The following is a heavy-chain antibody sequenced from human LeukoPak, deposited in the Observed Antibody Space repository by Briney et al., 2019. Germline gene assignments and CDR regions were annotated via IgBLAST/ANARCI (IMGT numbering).Heavy chain of an antibody. V-gene: IGHV3-48*03. CDR3: ARDMRSDWNPLWYFDL. CDR2: ISSSGSTI. Sequence: PGGSLRLSCAASGFTFSSYEMNWVRQAPGKGLEWVSYISSSGSTIYYADSVKGRFTISRDNAKNSLYLQMNSLRAEDTAVYYCARDMRSDWNPLWYFDLWGRGTLVTVSS. D-gene: IGHD1-1*01. CDR1: GFTFSSYE. J-gene: IGHJ2*01.